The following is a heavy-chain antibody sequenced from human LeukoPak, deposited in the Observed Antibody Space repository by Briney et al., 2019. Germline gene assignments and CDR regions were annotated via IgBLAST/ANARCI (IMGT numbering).Heavy chain of an antibody. V-gene: IGHV4-59*08. CDR2: IYYSGTT. CDR1: GGSISSYY. J-gene: IGHJ5*02. CDR3: ARLLGESGAAGRFDP. Sequence: KASETLSLTCSVSGGSISSYYWSWIRQPPGKGLEWIGNIYYSGTTNYNPSLKSRVTISVDKSKNHFSLNLSSVTAADTAVYYCARLLGESGAAGRFDPWGQGTLVTVSS. D-gene: IGHD5-12*01.